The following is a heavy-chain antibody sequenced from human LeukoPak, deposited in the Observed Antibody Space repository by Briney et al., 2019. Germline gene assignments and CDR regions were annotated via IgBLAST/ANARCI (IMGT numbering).Heavy chain of an antibody. Sequence: PSETLSLTCNVSGGSIRSSSYYWGWIRQPPGKGLEWIGSIYYSGSTYYNPSLKSRVTISIDTSKNQFSLKLNYVTAADTAVYYCGRHQTMYYGMDVWGQGTTVTVSS. J-gene: IGHJ6*02. V-gene: IGHV4-39*01. D-gene: IGHD4/OR15-4a*01. CDR1: GGSIRSSSYY. CDR2: IYYSGST. CDR3: GRHQTMYYGMDV.